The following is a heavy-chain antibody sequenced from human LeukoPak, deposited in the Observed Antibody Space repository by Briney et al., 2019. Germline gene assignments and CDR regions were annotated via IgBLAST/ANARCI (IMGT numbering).Heavy chain of an antibody. V-gene: IGHV3-48*03. CDR2: ISSSGTTI. D-gene: IGHD3-10*01. CDR1: GFTFSSLE. Sequence: GGSLRLSCVGSGFTFSSLEMNWVRQAPGKGLEWISYISSSGTTISYADSVKGRFTISRDNANNSLYLQMSSLRVEDTAFYHCASYGSASLWGQGTLVTVSS. J-gene: IGHJ4*02. CDR3: ASYGSASL.